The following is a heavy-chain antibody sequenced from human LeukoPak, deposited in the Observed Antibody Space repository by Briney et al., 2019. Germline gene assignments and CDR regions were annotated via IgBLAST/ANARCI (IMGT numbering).Heavy chain of an antibody. J-gene: IGHJ6*02. Sequence: GASVTVSFTASGYTFTVYYMHWVRQAPGQGLGRMGWINPNSGGTNYAQKFQGRVTMTRDTSISTAYMELSRLRPDDTAVYYCARGDYGDYPDSYYYGMDVWGQGTTVTVSS. CDR1: GYTFTVYY. CDR2: INPNSGGT. D-gene: IGHD4-17*01. CDR3: ARGDYGDYPDSYYYGMDV. V-gene: IGHV1-2*02.